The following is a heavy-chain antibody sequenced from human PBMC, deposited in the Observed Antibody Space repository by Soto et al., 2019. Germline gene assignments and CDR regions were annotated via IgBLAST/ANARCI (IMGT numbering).Heavy chain of an antibody. J-gene: IGHJ6*02. V-gene: IGHV3-30-3*01. CDR3: ARDPVLEAAAFRRVGGIDV. CDR1: GFTFSSYA. CDR2: ISYDGSNK. D-gene: IGHD6-13*01. Sequence: QVQLVESGGGVVQPGRSLRLSCAASGFTFSSYAMHWVRQAPGKGLEWVAVISYDGSNKYYADAVKGRFTISRDNSKNTLYLQMNSLRAEDTAVYYCARDPVLEAAAFRRVGGIDVWGQGTTVTVSS.